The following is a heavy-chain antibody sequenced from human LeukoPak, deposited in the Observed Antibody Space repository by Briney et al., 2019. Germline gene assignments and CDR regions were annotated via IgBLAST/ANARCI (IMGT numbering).Heavy chain of an antibody. CDR2: INPNSGGT. V-gene: IGHV1-2*02. Sequence: GASVKVSCKASGYTFTGYYMHWVRQAPGQGLEWMGWINPNSGGTNYAQKFQGRVTMTRDTSISTAYMELSRLRSDDTAVYYCARVLRDGYKSADDAFDVWGQGTMVTVSS. D-gene: IGHD5-24*01. CDR3: ARVLRDGYKSADDAFDV. CDR1: GYTFTGYY. J-gene: IGHJ3*01.